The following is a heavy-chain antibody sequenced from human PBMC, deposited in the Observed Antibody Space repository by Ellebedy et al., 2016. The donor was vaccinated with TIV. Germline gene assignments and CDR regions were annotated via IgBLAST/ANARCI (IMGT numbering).Heavy chain of an antibody. CDR1: GFTVSNNY. CDR2: IYSVGTT. D-gene: IGHD5-24*01. CDR3: ATQLWNTEF. J-gene: IGHJ4*02. V-gene: IGHV3-53*01. Sequence: PGGSLRLSCAVSGFTVSNNYMSWVRQAPGKGLEWVSLIYSVGTTYYADSVKGRFTISRDGSKNTVYLQMNSLRAEDTAMYYCATQLWNTEFWGQGTLVIVSS.